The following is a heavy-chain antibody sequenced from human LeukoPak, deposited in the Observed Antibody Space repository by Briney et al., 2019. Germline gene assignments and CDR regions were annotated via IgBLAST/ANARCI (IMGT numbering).Heavy chain of an antibody. CDR1: GGSISSYY. Sequence: PSETLSLTCTVSGGSISSYYWSWIRQPPGKGLEWIGYIYYSGSTNYSPSLKSRVTISVDTSKNQFSLKLSSVTAADTAVYYCARGTEVVLLWFGELLGWGQGTLVTVSS. CDR3: ARGTEVVLLWFGELLG. V-gene: IGHV4-59*01. J-gene: IGHJ4*02. CDR2: IYYSGST. D-gene: IGHD3-10*01.